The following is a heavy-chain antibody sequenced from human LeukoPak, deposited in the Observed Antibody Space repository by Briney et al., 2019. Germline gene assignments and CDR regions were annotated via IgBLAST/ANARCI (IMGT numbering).Heavy chain of an antibody. CDR2: IKQDGSEK. CDR3: AKSANSGSYYRGYFDY. V-gene: IGHV3-7*03. J-gene: IGHJ4*02. Sequence: GGSLRLSCAASGFTFSNYWLTWVRQAPGQGLEWVANIKQDGSEKHYVDSVKGRITISRDNAKNSLYLQMNSLRAEDTAVYYCAKSANSGSYYRGYFDYWGQGTLVTVSS. D-gene: IGHD3-10*01. CDR1: GFTFSNYW.